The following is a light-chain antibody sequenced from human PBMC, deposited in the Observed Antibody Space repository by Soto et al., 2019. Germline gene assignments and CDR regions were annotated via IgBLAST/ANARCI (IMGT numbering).Light chain of an antibody. CDR1: QGISSY. Sequence: IQLTQSPSSLSASVGDRVTITCRASQGISSYLAWYQQKPGKATKLLIYAASTLQSGVPSRFSGSGSGTDFTLTISSLRPEDFATYYCQQLNSYPLLTFGGGTKVDNK. V-gene: IGKV1-9*01. CDR3: QQLNSYPLLT. J-gene: IGKJ4*01. CDR2: AAS.